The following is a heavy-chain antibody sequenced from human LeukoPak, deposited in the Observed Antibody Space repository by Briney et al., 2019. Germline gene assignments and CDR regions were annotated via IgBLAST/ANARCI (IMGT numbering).Heavy chain of an antibody. V-gene: IGHV4-61*01. D-gene: IGHD1/OR15-1a*01. CDR2: IRYSGHT. CDR1: GDSVSNDRYY. Sequence: SETLSLTCTVSGDSVSNDRYYWTWIRQSPGKGLEWIAYIRYSGHTNYNPSLDTRVTISLDASKNQLSLRLYSVTAADTAMYFRARENLNTVFDPLGQGALVTVS. CDR3: ARENLNTVFDP. J-gene: IGHJ5*02.